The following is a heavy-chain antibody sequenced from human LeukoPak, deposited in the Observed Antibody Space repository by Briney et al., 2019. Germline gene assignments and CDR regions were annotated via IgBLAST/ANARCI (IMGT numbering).Heavy chain of an antibody. CDR2: ISGSGGST. D-gene: IGHD3-10*01. CDR1: GFTFSSYA. J-gene: IGHJ4*02. V-gene: IGHV3-23*01. CDR3: AKDRLWFGEFDY. Sequence: GGSLRLSCAASGFTFSSYAVSWVRQAPGKGLEWVSAISGSGGSTYYADSVKGRFTISRDNSKNTLYLQMNSLRAEDTAVYYCAKDRLWFGEFDYWGQGTLVTVSS.